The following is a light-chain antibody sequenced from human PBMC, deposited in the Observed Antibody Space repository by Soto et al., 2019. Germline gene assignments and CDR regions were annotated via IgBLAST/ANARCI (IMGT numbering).Light chain of an antibody. V-gene: IGKV3-20*01. CDR2: GAS. J-gene: IGKJ1*01. CDR3: QQYGSSPGT. Sequence: IALMQSPGTLPLSNGESATLSCRVSQSVTCTYLARYQQKPGQAPRLLIYGASSRATGIPDRFSGSGSGTDFTLTISRLEPEDFAVYYCQQYGSSPGTFGQGTKVDIK. CDR1: QSVTCTY.